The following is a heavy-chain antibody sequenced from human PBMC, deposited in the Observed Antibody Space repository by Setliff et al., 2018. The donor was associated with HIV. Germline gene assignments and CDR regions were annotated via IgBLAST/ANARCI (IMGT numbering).Heavy chain of an antibody. CDR2: MNPDSRNT. CDR1: GGTFSSYA. Sequence: GASVKVSCKASGGTFSSYAINWVRQAAGQGLEWMGWMNPDSRNTGYAQKFQERVTITRDMSTNTAYMELSSLRFEDAAVYYCAAGNYGDYGRFDYWGQGTLVTVSS. D-gene: IGHD4-17*01. J-gene: IGHJ4*02. V-gene: IGHV1-8*03. CDR3: AAGNYGDYGRFDY.